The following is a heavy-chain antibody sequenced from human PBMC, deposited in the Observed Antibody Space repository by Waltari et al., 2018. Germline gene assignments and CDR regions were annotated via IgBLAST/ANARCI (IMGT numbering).Heavy chain of an antibody. V-gene: IGHV1-46*01. D-gene: IGHD6-13*01. J-gene: IGHJ6*02. CDR2: INPSGGST. CDR1: GYTFTSYY. Sequence: QVQLVQSGAEVKKPGASVKVSCKASGYTFTSYYMHWVRQAPGQGLEWMGIINPSGGSTSYAQKFQGRVTMTRDTSTSTVYMELSSLRSEDTAVYYCARVLPSIAAAPYYYYYGMDVWGQGTTVTVSS. CDR3: ARVLPSIAAAPYYYYYGMDV.